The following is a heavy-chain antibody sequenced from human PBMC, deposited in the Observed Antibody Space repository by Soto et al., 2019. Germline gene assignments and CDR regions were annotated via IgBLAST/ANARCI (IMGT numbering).Heavy chain of an antibody. Sequence: ASVKVSCKASGYTFTSYGISWVRQAPGQGLEWMGWISAYNVNTKHAQKLQGRVTMTTDTSTSTSYMELRSLRSDDTAVYYCARDLGYCSGGSCRAYNWFDPWGQRTLVTVSS. CDR2: ISAYNVNT. J-gene: IGHJ5*02. CDR1: GYTFTSYG. D-gene: IGHD2-15*01. CDR3: ARDLGYCSGGSCRAYNWFDP. V-gene: IGHV1-18*01.